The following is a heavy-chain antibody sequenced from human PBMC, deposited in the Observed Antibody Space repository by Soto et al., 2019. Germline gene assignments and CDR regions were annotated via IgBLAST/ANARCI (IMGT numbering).Heavy chain of an antibody. D-gene: IGHD3-9*01. CDR2: ISGSGGST. Sequence: GGSLRLSCAASGFTFSSYAMSWVRQAPGKGLEWVSAISGSGGSTYYADSVKGRFTISRDNSKNTLYLQMNSLRAEDTAVYYCAKTQHSTGYYMFPPFDYWGQGTLVTVSS. CDR1: GFTFSSYA. CDR3: AKTQHSTGYYMFPPFDY. J-gene: IGHJ4*02. V-gene: IGHV3-23*01.